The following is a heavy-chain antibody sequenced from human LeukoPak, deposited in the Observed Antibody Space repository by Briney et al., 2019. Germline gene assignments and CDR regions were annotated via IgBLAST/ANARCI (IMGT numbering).Heavy chain of an antibody. V-gene: IGHV3-33*01. J-gene: IGHJ4*02. CDR3: ARDRSAAGTCDY. CDR1: GFTFSSYG. CDR2: IWYDGSNK. D-gene: IGHD6-13*01. Sequence: GGSLRLSCAASGFTFSSYGMHWVRQAPGKGLEWVAVIWYDGSNKYYADSVKGRFTISRDNSKNTPYLQMNSLRAEDTAVYYCARDRSAAGTCDYWGQGTLVTVSS.